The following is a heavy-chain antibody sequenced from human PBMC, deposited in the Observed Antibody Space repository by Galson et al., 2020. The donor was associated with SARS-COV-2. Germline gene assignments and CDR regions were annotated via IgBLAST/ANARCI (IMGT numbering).Heavy chain of an antibody. J-gene: IGHJ2*01. CDR1: SASVTSGSYY. D-gene: IGHD3-22*01. CDR3: AREGYYFSSSGFRYWSFDL. Sequence: SETLSLTCTVSSASVTSGSYYWSWIRQPPGKGLEWIGYIYYTGRTNYNPSLKSRAAISLDTSKNQFPLKLNSVSAADTAVYYCAREGYYFSSSGFRYWSFDLWGRGTLVTVSS. V-gene: IGHV4-61*01. CDR2: IYYTGRT.